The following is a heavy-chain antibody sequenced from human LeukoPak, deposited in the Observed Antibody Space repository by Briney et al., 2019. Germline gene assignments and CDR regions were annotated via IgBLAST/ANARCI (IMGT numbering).Heavy chain of an antibody. CDR2: ISAYNGYT. CDR1: GYMFTRYG. V-gene: IGHV1-18*01. J-gene: IGHJ6*03. CDR3: ARVPDYYYYYMDV. Sequence: ASVKVSCKASGYMFTRYGISWVRQAPGQGLEWMGWISAYNGYTNYAQKIQGRVTMTTDTSTSTAYMELRSLRSDDTAVYYCARVPDYYYYYMDVWGKGTTVTVSS.